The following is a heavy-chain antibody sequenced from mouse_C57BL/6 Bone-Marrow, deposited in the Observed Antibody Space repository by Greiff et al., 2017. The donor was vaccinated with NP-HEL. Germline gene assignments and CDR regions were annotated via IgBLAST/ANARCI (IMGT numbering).Heavy chain of an antibody. D-gene: IGHD1-1*01. CDR2: IDPNSGGT. CDR1: GYTFTSYW. CDR3: ARYYYGSRCWYFDV. J-gene: IGHJ1*03. V-gene: IGHV1-72*01. Sequence: QVQLKQPGADLVKPGASVKLSCKASGYTFTSYWMHWLKQRPGRGLEWIGRIDPNSGGTKFNEKFKTKATLTVDKPSSTAYRQLSSLTSEDSAVYYGARYYYGSRCWYFDVWGTGTTVTVSS.